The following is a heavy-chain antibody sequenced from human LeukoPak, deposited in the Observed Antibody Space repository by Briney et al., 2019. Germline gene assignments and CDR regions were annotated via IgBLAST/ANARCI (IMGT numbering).Heavy chain of an antibody. CDR3: AERSGSDPGSYDY. J-gene: IGHJ4*02. Sequence: GGSLRLSCAASGFTFSTYAMLWVRQAPGKGLERVSFISGSGTGTNYADSVKGRFTISRDNSKNTLYLQMNSLRAEDTAVYYCAERSGSDPGSYDYWGQGTLVTVSS. V-gene: IGHV3-23*01. CDR1: GFTFSTYA. CDR2: ISGSGTGT. D-gene: IGHD3-22*01.